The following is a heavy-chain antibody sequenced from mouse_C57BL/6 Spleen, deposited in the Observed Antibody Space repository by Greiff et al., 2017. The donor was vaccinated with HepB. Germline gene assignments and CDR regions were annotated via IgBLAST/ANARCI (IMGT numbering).Heavy chain of an antibody. Sequence: VQLQQSGAELVRPGTSVKMSCKASGYTFTNYWIGWAKQRPGHGLEWIGEIYPGGGYTNYNEKFKGKATLTADKSSSTAYMQFSSLTSEDSAIYYCARRGTTTVVATYWYFDVWGTGTTVTVSS. CDR2: IYPGGGYT. J-gene: IGHJ1*03. D-gene: IGHD1-1*01. CDR1: GYTFTNYW. V-gene: IGHV1-63*01. CDR3: ARRGTTTVVATYWYFDV.